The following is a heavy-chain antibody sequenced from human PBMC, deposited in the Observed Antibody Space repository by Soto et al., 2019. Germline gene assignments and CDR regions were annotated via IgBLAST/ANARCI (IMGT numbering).Heavy chain of an antibody. V-gene: IGHV3-33*01. CDR1: GFTFSSYG. Sequence: PGGSLRLSCAASGFTFSSYGMHWVRQAPDKGLEWVAVIWYDGSNKYYADSVKGRFTISRDNSKNTLYLQMNSLRAEDTAVYYCARLAYYDFWSGYFDYWGQGTLVTVSS. CDR2: IWYDGSNK. J-gene: IGHJ4*02. CDR3: ARLAYYDFWSGYFDY. D-gene: IGHD3-3*01.